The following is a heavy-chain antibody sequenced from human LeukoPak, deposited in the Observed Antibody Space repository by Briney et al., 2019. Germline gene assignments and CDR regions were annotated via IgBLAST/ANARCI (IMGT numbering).Heavy chain of an antibody. Sequence: GGSLRLSCAASGFTFSSYAMHWVRQAPGKGLEYVSAISSNGGSTYYANSVKGRFTISRDNSKNTLYLQMGSLRAEDMAVYYCARVMVRGVLGDYWGQGTLVTVSS. CDR3: ARVMVRGVLGDY. V-gene: IGHV3-64*01. D-gene: IGHD3-10*01. CDR2: ISSNGGST. J-gene: IGHJ4*02. CDR1: GFTFSSYA.